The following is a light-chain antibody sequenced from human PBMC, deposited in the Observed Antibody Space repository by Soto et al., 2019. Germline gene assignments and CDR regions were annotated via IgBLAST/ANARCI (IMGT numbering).Light chain of an antibody. J-gene: IGKJ4*01. CDR1: QGVTNN. Sequence: EIVMTQSPATLSVSPGERATLSCRASQGVTNNLAWYQQKPGQAPRLLIYGASTRATGIPARFSGSGSGTEFTLTISSLQSEDFAVYYCQQYHHWPPLTFGGGTKVEIK. V-gene: IGKV3D-15*01. CDR3: QQYHHWPPLT. CDR2: GAS.